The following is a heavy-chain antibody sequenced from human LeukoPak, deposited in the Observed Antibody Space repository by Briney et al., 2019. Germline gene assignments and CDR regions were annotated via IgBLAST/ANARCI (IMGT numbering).Heavy chain of an antibody. D-gene: IGHD5-12*01. CDR1: GFTFSSYA. CDR3: AGEGGGYDYDY. CDR2: ISGSGGST. Sequence: GGSLRLSCAAAGFTFSSYAMSWVRQAPGKGLEWVSAISGSGGSTYYADSVKGRFTISRDNAKNTLYLQMNSLRAEDTAVYYCAGEGGGYDYDYWGQGTLVTVSS. V-gene: IGHV3-23*01. J-gene: IGHJ4*02.